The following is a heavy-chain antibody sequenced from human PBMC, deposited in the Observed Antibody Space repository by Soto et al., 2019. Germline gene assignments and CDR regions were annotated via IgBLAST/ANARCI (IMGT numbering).Heavy chain of an antibody. CDR2: INAGNGNT. J-gene: IGHJ5*02. CDR3: ARIGPDCSSTSCYVASWFDP. Sequence: WASVKVSCKASGYTFTSYAMHWVRQAPGQRLEWMGWINAGNGNTKYSQKFQGRVTITRDTSASTAYMELSSLRSEDTAVYYCARIGPDCSSTSCYVASWFDPWGQGTLVTVSS. V-gene: IGHV1-3*01. D-gene: IGHD2-2*01. CDR1: GYTFTSYA.